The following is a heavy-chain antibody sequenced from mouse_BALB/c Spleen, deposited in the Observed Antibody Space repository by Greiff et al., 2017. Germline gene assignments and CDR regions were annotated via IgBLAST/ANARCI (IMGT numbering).Heavy chain of an antibody. CDR3: AREGKTIDD. V-gene: IGHV5-17*02. Sequence: EVQGVESGGGLVQPGGSRKLSCAASGFTFSSFGMHWVRQAPEKGLEWVAYISSGSSTIYYADTVKGRFTISRDNPKNTLFLQMTSLRSEDTAMYYCAREGKTIDDWGQGTTLTVSS. CDR2: ISSGSSTI. D-gene: IGHD3-2*01. J-gene: IGHJ2*01. CDR1: GFTFSSFG.